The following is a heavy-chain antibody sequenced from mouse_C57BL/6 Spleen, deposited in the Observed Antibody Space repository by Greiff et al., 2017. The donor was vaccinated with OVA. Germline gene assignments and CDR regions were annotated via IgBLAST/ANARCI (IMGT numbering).Heavy chain of an antibody. Sequence: EVQLQQSGPELVKPGASVKMSCKASGYTFTDYNMHWVKQSHGKSLEWIGYINPNNGGTSYNQKFKGKATLTVNKSSSTAYMELRSLTSEDSAVYYCARALITTVGYFDYWGQGTTLTVSS. V-gene: IGHV1-22*01. CDR1: GYTFTDYN. CDR3: ARALITTVGYFDY. D-gene: IGHD1-1*01. J-gene: IGHJ2*01. CDR2: INPNNGGT.